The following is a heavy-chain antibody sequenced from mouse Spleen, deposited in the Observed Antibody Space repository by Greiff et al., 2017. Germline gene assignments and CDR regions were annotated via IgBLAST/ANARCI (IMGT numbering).Heavy chain of an antibody. CDR1: GFTFSDFY. Sequence: EVQLVESGGGLVQSGRSLRLSCATSGFTFSDFYMEWVRQAPGKGLEWIAASRNKANDYTTEYSASVKGRFIVSRDTSQSILYLQMNALRAEDTAIYYCARDAPYGSFAYWGQGTLVTVSA. CDR3: ARDAPYGSFAY. J-gene: IGHJ3*01. CDR2: SRNKANDYTT. V-gene: IGHV7-1*01. D-gene: IGHD1-1*01.